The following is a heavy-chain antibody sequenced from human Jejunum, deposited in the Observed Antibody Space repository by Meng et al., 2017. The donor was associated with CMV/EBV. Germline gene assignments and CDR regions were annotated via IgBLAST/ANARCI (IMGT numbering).Heavy chain of an antibody. V-gene: IGHV3-11*01. CDR1: GFRFSDYY. D-gene: IGHD3-16*02. CDR2: ISLSGSTI. J-gene: IGHJ5*02. CDR3: ARGGGFIRFDP. Sequence: CAASGFRFSDYYMSWIRQAPGKGLEWLSYISLSGSTIYYADSVNGRFTISRDNANNLLYLQMNSLRADDTAVYYCARGGGFIRFDPWGQGTLVTVSS.